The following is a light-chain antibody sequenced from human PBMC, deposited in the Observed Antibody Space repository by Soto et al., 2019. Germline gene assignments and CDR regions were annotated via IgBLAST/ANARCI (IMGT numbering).Light chain of an antibody. CDR2: AAS. V-gene: IGKV1-39*02. J-gene: IGKJ1*01. CDR3: QQDGSSGT. Sequence: DIQMTQSPSYLSASVGDRVTITCRASQTINNYLNWYQQKPGKAPEVLIYAASSLQSGIPDRFSGSGSGTDFTLTISRLEPEDFAVYYCQQDGSSGTFGQVTNVDIK. CDR1: QTINNY.